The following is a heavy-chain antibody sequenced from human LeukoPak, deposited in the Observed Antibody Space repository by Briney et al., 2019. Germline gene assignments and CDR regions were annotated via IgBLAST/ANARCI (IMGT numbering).Heavy chain of an antibody. Sequence: SETLSLTCTVSGGSISSGSYYWSWIRQPAGKGLEWIGRIYTSGSTNYNPSLKSRVTISVDTSKNQFSLKLSSVTAADTAVYYCASTDYHDSSGYPVPLDYWGQGTLVTVSS. V-gene: IGHV4-61*02. CDR3: ASTDYHDSSGYPVPLDY. CDR2: IYTSGST. D-gene: IGHD3-22*01. CDR1: GGSISSGSYY. J-gene: IGHJ4*02.